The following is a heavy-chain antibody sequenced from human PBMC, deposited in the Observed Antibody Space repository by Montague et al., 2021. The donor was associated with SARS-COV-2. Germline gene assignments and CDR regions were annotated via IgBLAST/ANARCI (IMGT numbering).Heavy chain of an antibody. CDR2: IGGSGAGT. V-gene: IGHV3-23*01. Sequence: LRLSCAASGFTFNTYAMTWVRQAPGKGLEWVSAIGGSGAGTYYADSVKGRFTISRDNSKNTLFLQMNSLRAEDTALYYRAKSLDTSGYSFEGGADYWGQGTLVTVSS. CDR1: GFTFNTYA. D-gene: IGHD5-12*01. CDR3: AKSLDTSGYSFEGGADY. J-gene: IGHJ4*02.